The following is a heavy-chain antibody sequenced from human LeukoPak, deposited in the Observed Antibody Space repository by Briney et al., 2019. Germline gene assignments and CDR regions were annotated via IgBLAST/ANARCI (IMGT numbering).Heavy chain of an antibody. V-gene: IGHV3-49*03. CDR3: TRAGRPRGYSYGPHEYYFDY. Sequence: GGSLRLSCTASGFTFGDYAMSWFRQAPGKGLEWVGFIRSKAYGGATEYAASVKGRFTISRDDSKSIAYLQMNSLKTEGTAVYYCTRAGRPRGYSYGPHEYYFDYWGQGTLVTVSS. J-gene: IGHJ4*02. D-gene: IGHD5-18*01. CDR2: IRSKAYGGAT. CDR1: GFTFGDYA.